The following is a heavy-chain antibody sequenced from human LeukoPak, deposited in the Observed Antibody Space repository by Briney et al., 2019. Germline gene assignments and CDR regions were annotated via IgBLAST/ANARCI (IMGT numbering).Heavy chain of an antibody. V-gene: IGHV3-23*01. CDR1: GFTFNNYA. CDR3: ARDMHEYYFDY. J-gene: IGHJ4*02. Sequence: GGSLRLSCAASGFTFNNYAMSWVRQAPGKRLEWVSTINTGGGTYYADSVKARFTMSRDNSRKTLFLQMNHLRPEDTAVYFCARDMHEYYFDYWGQGTLVTVSS. CDR2: INTGGGT. D-gene: IGHD2-2*01.